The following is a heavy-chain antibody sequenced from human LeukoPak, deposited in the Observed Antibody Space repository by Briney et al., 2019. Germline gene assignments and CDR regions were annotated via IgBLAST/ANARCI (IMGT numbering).Heavy chain of an antibody. V-gene: IGHV3-7*01. CDR3: ARGGYSSGWAH. Sequence: GGSLRLSCKASGFNFRNYWMSWVRQAPGKGLEWVANINQDGTEMYHVESVKARFTISRDNTKNSLYLQMNSLRADDTAVYYCARGGYSSGWAHWGQGALVTVSS. CDR2: INQDGTEM. D-gene: IGHD6-19*01. J-gene: IGHJ4*02. CDR1: GFNFRNYW.